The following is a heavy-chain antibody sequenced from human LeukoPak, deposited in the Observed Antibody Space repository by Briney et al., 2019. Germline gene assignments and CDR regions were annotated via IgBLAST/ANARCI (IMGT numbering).Heavy chain of an antibody. J-gene: IGHJ5*02. D-gene: IGHD3-10*01. CDR3: ARGEVITMVRGDIGSNWFDP. CDR2: INIGNGNT. Sequence: ASVKVSCKASGYSFTRYAIYWVRQAPGQRLEWMGWINIGNGNTKYSLKFQGRVTVTRDTSASTAYMELSSLRSEDTAMYFCARGEVITMVRGDIGSNWFDPWGQGTLVIVSS. CDR1: GYSFTRYA. V-gene: IGHV1-3*04.